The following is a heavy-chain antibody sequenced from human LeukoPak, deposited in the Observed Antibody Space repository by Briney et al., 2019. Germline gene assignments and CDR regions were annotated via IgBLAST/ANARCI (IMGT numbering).Heavy chain of an antibody. CDR3: ASSVTMDAFDI. CDR1: GGSISSDY. V-gene: IGHV4-59*01. J-gene: IGHJ3*02. CDR2: IYYSGST. Sequence: SETLSLTCTVSGGSISSDYWSWIRQPPGKGLEWIGYIYYSGSTNYNPSLKSRVTISVDTSKNQFSLKLSSVTAADTAVYYCASSVTMDAFDIWGQGTMVTVSS. D-gene: IGHD4-17*01.